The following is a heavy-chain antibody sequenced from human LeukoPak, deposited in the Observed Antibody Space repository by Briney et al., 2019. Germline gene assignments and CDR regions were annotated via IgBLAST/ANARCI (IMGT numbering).Heavy chain of an antibody. V-gene: IGHV4-34*01. CDR3: ARWSRRVYYYGSGSYFLDY. J-gene: IGHJ4*02. CDR1: GGSFSGDY. Sequence: SETLSLTCAVYGGSFSGDYWSWIRQPPGKGLERIGEIKHSGSTHNNTSLKSRVTISVETSKSQFSLKLSSVTAADTAVYYCARWSRRVYYYGSGSYFLDYWGQGTLVTVSS. D-gene: IGHD3-10*01. CDR2: IKHSGST.